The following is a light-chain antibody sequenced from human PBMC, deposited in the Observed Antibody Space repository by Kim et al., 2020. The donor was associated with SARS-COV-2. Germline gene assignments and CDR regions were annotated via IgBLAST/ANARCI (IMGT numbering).Light chain of an antibody. Sequence: QSVLTQPPSVSVAPGQRVTISCTGSNSNIGAGYDVHWYQQLPGTAPKLLIYGNSNRPSGVPDRFSGSKSGTSASLAITGLQAEDEADYYCQSYDRSLSLYVFGTGTKVTVL. V-gene: IGLV1-40*01. CDR2: GNS. CDR3: QSYDRSLSLYV. J-gene: IGLJ1*01. CDR1: NSNIGAGYD.